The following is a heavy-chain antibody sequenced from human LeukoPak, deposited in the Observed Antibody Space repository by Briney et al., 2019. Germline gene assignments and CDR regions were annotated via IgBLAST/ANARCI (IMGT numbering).Heavy chain of an antibody. Sequence: ASVKVSCKASGYTFTNYAVHWVRQAPGQMLEWMGWINAGNHNTKYSQKFQGRVTITRDTSASTAYMELSSLRSEDTAVYYCARGGEITFKDYWGQGTLVTVSS. CDR1: GYTFTNYA. CDR2: INAGNHNT. CDR3: ARGGEITFKDY. D-gene: IGHD3-16*01. V-gene: IGHV1-3*01. J-gene: IGHJ4*02.